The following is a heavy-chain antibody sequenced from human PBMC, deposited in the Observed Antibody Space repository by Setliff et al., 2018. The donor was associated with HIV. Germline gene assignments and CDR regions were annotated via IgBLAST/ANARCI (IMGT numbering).Heavy chain of an antibody. CDR1: GGSISSHY. J-gene: IGHJ4*02. CDR3: ARCSRDGNNYVGSGLGPFDY. Sequence: SETLSLTCTVSGGSISSHYWSWIRQPPGKGLEWSGYIYHSGNTNYNPSLKSRVTISIDTSKNQFSLKLSSVTAADTAVYYCARCSRDGNNYVGSGLGPFDYWGQGSLVTVSS. V-gene: IGHV4-59*11. CDR2: IYHSGNT. D-gene: IGHD5-12*01.